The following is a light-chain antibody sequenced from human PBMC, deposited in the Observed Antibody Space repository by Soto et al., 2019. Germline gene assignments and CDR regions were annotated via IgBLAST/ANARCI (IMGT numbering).Light chain of an antibody. CDR1: QSVTGTH. CDR3: QHHGSSPPVT. CDR2: GAS. J-gene: IGKJ1*01. Sequence: EIVLSQSPGTLSLSPGERATLSCRASQSVTGTHLAWYQQKPGQPPRLLIHGASSRAAGIPERFIASGSETDFTLTISRLEPEDFAVYYCQHHGSSPPVTFGQGTRVELK. V-gene: IGKV3-20*01.